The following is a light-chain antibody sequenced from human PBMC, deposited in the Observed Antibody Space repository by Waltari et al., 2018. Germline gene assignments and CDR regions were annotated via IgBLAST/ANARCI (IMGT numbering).Light chain of an antibody. CDR2: GAS. V-gene: IGKV3-20*01. CDR3: QHYERLPAT. J-gene: IGKJ1*01. Sequence: EILLTQSPGSLSSSPGERVTLSCRASPSVSRALAWYQQKPGQAPRLLIFGASNRPAGIPDRFSGSGSETDFSLTISRLEHEDFAVYYCQHYERLPATFGRGTKVEIK. CDR1: PSVSRA.